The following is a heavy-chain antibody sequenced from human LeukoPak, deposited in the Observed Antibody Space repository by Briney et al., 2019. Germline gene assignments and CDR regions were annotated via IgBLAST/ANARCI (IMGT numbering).Heavy chain of an antibody. Sequence: SGGSLRLSCAASGFTFSSYSMNWVRQAPGKGLEWVTYISSSSSTIYYADSVKGRFTISRDNSKNTLYLQLNSLRAEDTAVYYCAKWQLVRTRQCGTFDYWGQGTLVTVSS. CDR1: GFTFSSYS. J-gene: IGHJ4*02. CDR3: AKWQLVRTRQCGTFDY. D-gene: IGHD6-13*01. CDR2: ISSSSSTI. V-gene: IGHV3-48*01.